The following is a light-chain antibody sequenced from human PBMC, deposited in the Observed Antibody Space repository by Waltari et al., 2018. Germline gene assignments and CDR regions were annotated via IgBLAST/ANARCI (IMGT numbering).Light chain of an antibody. V-gene: IGKV2-28*01. CDR2: LAS. CDR1: QSLLHSNGVNY. Sequence: DIVMTQSPLSLPVTPGEPASISCRSSQSLLHSNGVNYLDWYLQKPGQSPQLLIYLASHRASGVPDRVSGSGAVTDFTLKISRVEAEEVGVYYCMQALQTTITFGQGTRLEIK. J-gene: IGKJ5*01. CDR3: MQALQTTIT.